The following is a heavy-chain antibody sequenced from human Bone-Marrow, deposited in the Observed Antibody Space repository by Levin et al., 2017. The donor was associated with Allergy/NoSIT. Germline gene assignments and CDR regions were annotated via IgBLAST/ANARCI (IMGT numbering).Heavy chain of an antibody. CDR1: GFTFSSYG. Sequence: LSLTCAASGFTFSSYGMHWVGQAPGKGLEWVAVISYDGTNKYYADSVKGRFTISRDNSKNTLYLQMNSLRAEDTAVYYCAKSDTSMVGGFDYWGQGTLVTVSS. J-gene: IGHJ4*02. CDR3: AKSDTSMVGGFDY. CDR2: ISYDGTNK. D-gene: IGHD5-18*01. V-gene: IGHV3-30*18.